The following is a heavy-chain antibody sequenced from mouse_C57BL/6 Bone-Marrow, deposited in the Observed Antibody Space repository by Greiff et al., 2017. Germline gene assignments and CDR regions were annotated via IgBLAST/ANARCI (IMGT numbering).Heavy chain of an antibody. D-gene: IGHD2-4*01. Sequence: QVHVKQSGPGLVQPSQSLSITCTVSGFSLTSYGVHWVRQSPGKGLEWLGVIWRGGSTDYNEAFMSRLSITKDNSKSQVFFKMNSLQADDTAIYYCASYLVYDYGAWFAYWGQGTLVTVSA. V-gene: IGHV2-5*01. CDR3: ASYLVYDYGAWFAY. CDR1: GFSLTSYG. CDR2: IWRGGST. J-gene: IGHJ3*01.